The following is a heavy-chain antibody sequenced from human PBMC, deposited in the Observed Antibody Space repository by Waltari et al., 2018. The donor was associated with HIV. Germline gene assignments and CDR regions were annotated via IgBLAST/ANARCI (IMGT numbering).Heavy chain of an antibody. CDR3: ARGGNCSSTSCYTADSWFDP. D-gene: IGHD2-2*02. J-gene: IGHJ5*02. V-gene: IGHV4-34*01. Sequence: QVQLQQWGAGLLKPSETLSLTCAAYGGSFSGYYWSWIRQPPGKGLEWIGEINQSGSTNYNPSLKSRVTISVDTSKNQFSLKLSSVTAADTAVYYCARGGNCSSTSCYTADSWFDPWGQGTLVTVSS. CDR2: INQSGST. CDR1: GGSFSGYY.